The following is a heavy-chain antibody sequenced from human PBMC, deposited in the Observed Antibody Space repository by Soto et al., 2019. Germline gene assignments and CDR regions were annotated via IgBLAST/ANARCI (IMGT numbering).Heavy chain of an antibody. CDR1: GGSISSSSYY. Sequence: QLQLQESGPGLVKPSETLSLICTVSGGSISSSSYYWGWIRQPPGKGLEWIGSIYYSGSTYYNPSLKSRVTISVDTSKNQFSLKLSSVTAADTAVYYCARHPYSSRPFDYWGQGTLVTVSS. CDR3: ARHPYSSRPFDY. J-gene: IGHJ4*02. CDR2: IYYSGST. V-gene: IGHV4-39*01. D-gene: IGHD6-13*01.